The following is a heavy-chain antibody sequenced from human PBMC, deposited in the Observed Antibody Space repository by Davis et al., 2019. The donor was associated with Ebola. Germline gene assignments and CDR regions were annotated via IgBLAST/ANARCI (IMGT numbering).Heavy chain of an antibody. J-gene: IGHJ4*02. Sequence: GESLKISCAASGFTFSSYSMNWVRQAPGKGLEWVSSISSSSSYIYYADSVKGRFTISRDNAKNSLYLQMNSLRAEDTAVYYCARGLAVDIMVPQNDDHDCWGQGTLVTVSS. CDR1: GFTFSSYS. D-gene: IGHD3-10*01. V-gene: IGHV3-21*04. CDR3: ARGLAVDIMVPQNDDHDC. CDR2: ISSSSSYI.